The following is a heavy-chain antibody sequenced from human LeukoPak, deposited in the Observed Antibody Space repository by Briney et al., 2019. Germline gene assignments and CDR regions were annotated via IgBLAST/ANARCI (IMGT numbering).Heavy chain of an antibody. CDR1: GFTFSTYE. Sequence: GGSLSLSCAASGFTFSTYEMNWVRQAPGKGLEWVSYISSTSTTIYYADSVKGRFTISIDNAMNSLYLQMNSLRAEDTAVYYCARDLLNYYDSSGSFDYWGQGNLVTVSS. J-gene: IGHJ4*02. V-gene: IGHV3-48*03. CDR3: ARDLLNYYDSSGSFDY. CDR2: ISSTSTTI. D-gene: IGHD3-22*01.